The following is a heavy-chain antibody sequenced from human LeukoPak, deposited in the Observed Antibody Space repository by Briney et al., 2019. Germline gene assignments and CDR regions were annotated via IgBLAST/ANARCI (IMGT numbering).Heavy chain of an antibody. CDR1: GYTFTGYW. CDR2: ISPSGGST. D-gene: IGHD2-8*01. J-gene: IGHJ4*02. CDR3: ARDNDFDY. V-gene: IGHV1-46*01. Sequence: GASVKVSCKALGYTFTGYWMHWVRQAPGQGPEWMGVISPSGGSTIYAQKFKGRVTLTRDMSTSTVYMELSSLRSEDTAVYYCARDNDFDYWGQGTLVTVSS.